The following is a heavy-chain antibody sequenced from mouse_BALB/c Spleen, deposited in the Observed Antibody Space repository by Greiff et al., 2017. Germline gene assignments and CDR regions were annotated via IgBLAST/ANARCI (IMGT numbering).Heavy chain of an antibody. D-gene: IGHD2-5*01. Sequence: VQLQQPGAELVKPAASLSLSCNASGYSFTSYWMHWVQQRPGQGLEWIGEINPSNGRTNYNEKFKSKATLTVDKSSSTAYMQLSSLTYEDAAVYDCARGSNYEKGDMDYWGQGTTVTVSS. V-gene: IGHV1S81*02. CDR2: INPSNGRT. J-gene: IGHJ4*01. CDR1: GYSFTSYW. CDR3: ARGSNYEKGDMDY.